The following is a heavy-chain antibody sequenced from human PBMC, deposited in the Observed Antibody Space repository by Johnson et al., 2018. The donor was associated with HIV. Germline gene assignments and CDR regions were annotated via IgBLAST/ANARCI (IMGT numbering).Heavy chain of an antibody. CDR1: GFTFSPYW. CDR3: TTYYGWAFDI. V-gene: IGHV3-74*02. Sequence: VQLVESGGGLVQPGGSLRLSCAASGFTFSPYWVHWVRQAPGQGLVWVSRIVSDVSSAIYTDSVTGRFTISRDNSKNTLYMQMNSLKTEDTAVYYCTTYYGWAFDIWGQGTMVTVSS. D-gene: IGHD3-10*01. CDR2: IVSDVSSA. J-gene: IGHJ3*02.